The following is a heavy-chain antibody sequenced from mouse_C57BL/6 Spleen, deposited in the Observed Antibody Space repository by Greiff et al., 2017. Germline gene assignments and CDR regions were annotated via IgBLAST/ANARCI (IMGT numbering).Heavy chain of an antibody. CDR1: GFTFSDSY. Sequence: EVKVVESEGGLVQPGSSMKLSCTASGFTFSDSYLAWVRQVPEKGLEWVANINYDGSSTYYLDSLKSRFILSRDNAKNILSRQMSSLKAEDTATYYWARGGTVVSCDYWGQGTTLTVSS. D-gene: IGHD1-1*01. CDR3: ARGGTVVSCDY. J-gene: IGHJ2*01. V-gene: IGHV5-16*01. CDR2: INYDGSST.